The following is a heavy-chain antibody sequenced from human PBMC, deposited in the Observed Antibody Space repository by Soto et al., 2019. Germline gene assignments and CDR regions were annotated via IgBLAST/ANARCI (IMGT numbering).Heavy chain of an antibody. V-gene: IGHV3-23*01. CDR2: ISGSGGSP. Sequence: EVHLLQSGGGLVQPGESLRLSCAAPGFIFSSYTMSWVRQAPGKGLEWVSVISGSGGSPYHADSVQGRFTISRDNPKNTLYLQMNSLRADDTAIYYCAKARCSSATCYVPDYWGQGTLVTVSS. J-gene: IGHJ4*02. D-gene: IGHD2-2*01. CDR1: GFIFSSYT. CDR3: AKARCSSATCYVPDY.